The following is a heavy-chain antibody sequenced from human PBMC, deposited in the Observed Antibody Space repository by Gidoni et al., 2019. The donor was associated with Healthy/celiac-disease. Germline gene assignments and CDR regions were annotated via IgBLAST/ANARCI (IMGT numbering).Heavy chain of an antibody. D-gene: IGHD6-13*01. CDR3: AREAVAAAGQYYYYYYGMAV. V-gene: IGHV3-21*01. J-gene: IGHJ6*02. Sequence: EVQLVESGGGLGKPGGSLRLSCAASGVTFSSCSMNWFRQAPGKGLEWCSSLSSSSIYISYAASVKGRFTISRDNAKNSLYLQMNSLRAEYTAVYYCAREAVAAAGQYYYYYYGMAVWGQGTTVTVSS. CDR1: GVTFSSCS. CDR2: LSSSSIYI.